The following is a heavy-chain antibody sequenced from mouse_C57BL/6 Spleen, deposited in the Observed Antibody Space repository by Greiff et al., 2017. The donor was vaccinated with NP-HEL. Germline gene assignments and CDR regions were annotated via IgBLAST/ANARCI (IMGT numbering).Heavy chain of an antibody. CDR1: GYSITSGYY. D-gene: IGHD2-2*01. V-gene: IGHV3-6*01. CDR3: ARIPYGYDDGFAY. J-gene: IGHJ3*01. CDR2: ISYDGSN. Sequence: VQLKESGPGLVKPSQSLSLTCSVTGYSITSGYYWNWIRQFPGNKLEWMGYISYDGSNNYNPSLKNRISITRDTSKNQFFLKLNSVTTEDTATYYCARIPYGYDDGFAYWGQGTLVTVSA.